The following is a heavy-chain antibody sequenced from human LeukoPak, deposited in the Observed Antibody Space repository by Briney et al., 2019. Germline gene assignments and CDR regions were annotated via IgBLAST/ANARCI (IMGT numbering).Heavy chain of an antibody. J-gene: IGHJ4*02. Sequence: GGSLRLSCAASGFTFSSSAMSWVRQVPGKGLEWVSGISASGGNTYYADSVKGRFTISRDNSENTLYLQMNSLRAEDTAIYYCANPYYWGQGTLVTVSS. CDR2: ISASGGNT. V-gene: IGHV3-23*01. CDR1: GFTFSSSA. CDR3: ANPYY.